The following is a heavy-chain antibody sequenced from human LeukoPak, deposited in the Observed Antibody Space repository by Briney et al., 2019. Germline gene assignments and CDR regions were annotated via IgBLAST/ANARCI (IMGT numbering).Heavy chain of an antibody. D-gene: IGHD3-16*01. CDR3: ARNQQLGGHSYYYYGMDV. J-gene: IGHJ6*02. V-gene: IGHV3-23*01. CDR2: ISGGGVTT. CDR1: GFTSIAYA. Sequence: GGSLRLSCVGSGFTSIAYALTWARQAPGKGLEWVSGISGGGVTTYYADSVKGRFTISRDNSKNTLYLQMNSLRADGTAIYYCARNQQLGGHSYYYYGMDVWGQGTTVTVSS.